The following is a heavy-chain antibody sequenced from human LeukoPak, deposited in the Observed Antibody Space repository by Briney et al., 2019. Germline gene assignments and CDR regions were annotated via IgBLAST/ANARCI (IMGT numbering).Heavy chain of an antibody. D-gene: IGHD2-2*01. CDR2: IYYIGST. CDR1: GGSISSYY. J-gene: IGHJ5*02. CDR3: ARMPYCSSTSCYFRFDH. V-gene: IGHV4-59*01. Sequence: PSETLSLTCTVSGGSISSYYWSWVRQPPGKGLEWVGYIYYIGSTNYNPSLKSRVTISVDTSKNQFSLKLSSVTAADTAVYYCARMPYCSSTSCYFRFDHWGQGTLVTVSS.